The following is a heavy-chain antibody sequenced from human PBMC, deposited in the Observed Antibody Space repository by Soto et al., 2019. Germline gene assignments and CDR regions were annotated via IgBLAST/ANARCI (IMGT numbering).Heavy chain of an antibody. CDR3: AGSCVGVTALDY. J-gene: IGHJ4*02. Sequence: ASVKVSCKASGYTFTSYAMHWVRQAPGQRLEWMGWINAGNGNTKYSQKFQGRVTITRDTSASTAYMELSSLRSEDTAVYYCAGSCVGVTALDYWGQGTLVTVAS. V-gene: IGHV1-3*01. D-gene: IGHD3-10*01. CDR2: INAGNGNT. CDR1: GYTFTSYA.